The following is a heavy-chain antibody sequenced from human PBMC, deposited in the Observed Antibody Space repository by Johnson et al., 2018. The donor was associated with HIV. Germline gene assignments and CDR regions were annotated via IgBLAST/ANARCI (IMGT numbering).Heavy chain of an antibody. Sequence: VQLVESGGGVVQPGGSLRLSCAASGFTFSSYGMHWVRQAPGQGLEWVANIKQDGSEKYYVDSVKGRFTISRDNAKSSLYLQMNSLGAEDTALYYCAKDSRVITSHAFDIWGQGTMVTVSS. CDR2: IKQDGSEK. V-gene: IGHV3-7*03. CDR1: GFTFSSYG. J-gene: IGHJ3*02. CDR3: AKDSRVITSHAFDI. D-gene: IGHD3-22*01.